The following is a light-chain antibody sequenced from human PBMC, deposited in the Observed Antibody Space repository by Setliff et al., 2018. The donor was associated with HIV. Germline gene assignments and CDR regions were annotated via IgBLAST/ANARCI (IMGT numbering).Light chain of an antibody. CDR3: CSYAGDVNYVL. Sequence: QSVLTQPRSVSGSPGQSVTFSCTGSSDDVGKYNLVSWYQQHPGKDPKLIIFEVVQRPSGVSNRFSGSKSGDTASLTISGLQAEDEADYFCCSYAGDVNYVLFGGGTKVTVL. CDR2: EVV. V-gene: IGLV2-23*02. CDR1: SDDVGKYNL. J-gene: IGLJ2*01.